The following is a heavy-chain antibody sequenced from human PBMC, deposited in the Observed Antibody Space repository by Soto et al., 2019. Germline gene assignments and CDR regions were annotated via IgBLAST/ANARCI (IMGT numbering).Heavy chain of an antibody. J-gene: IGHJ5*02. Sequence: QLQLQESGPGLVKPSETLSLTCTVSGGSISSSSYYWGWIRQPPGKGLEWIGSIYYSGSTYYNPSLKRRVTISVDTSKNQFSLKLSSVTAADTAVYYCARHGITMIVVVITPSWFDPWGQGTLVTVSS. CDR2: IYYSGST. D-gene: IGHD3-22*01. CDR1: GGSISSSSYY. CDR3: ARHGITMIVVVITPSWFDP. V-gene: IGHV4-39*01.